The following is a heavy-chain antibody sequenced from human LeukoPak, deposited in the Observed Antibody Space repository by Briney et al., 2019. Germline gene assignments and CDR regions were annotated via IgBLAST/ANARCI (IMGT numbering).Heavy chain of an antibody. D-gene: IGHD6-13*01. J-gene: IGHJ4*02. Sequence: SETLSLTCTVSGGSISSSSYYWGWIRQPPGKGLEWIGSIYYRGSTYYNPSLKSRVTISVDTSKNQFSLKLSSVTATDTAVYYCASLAAAGNYWGRGTLVTVSS. CDR2: IYYRGST. CDR3: ASLAAAGNY. V-gene: IGHV4-39*01. CDR1: GGSISSSSYY.